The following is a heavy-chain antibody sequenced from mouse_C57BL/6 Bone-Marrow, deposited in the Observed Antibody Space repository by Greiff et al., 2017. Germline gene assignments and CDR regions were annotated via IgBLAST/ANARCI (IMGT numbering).Heavy chain of an antibody. CDR3: HYYGSSYPFAY. CDR1: GYAFSSYW. Sequence: QVQLQQSGAELVKPGASVKISCKASGYAFSSYWMNWVKQRPGKGLEWIGQIYPGDGDTNYNGKFKGKAKLTADKSSSTAYMQLSSLTSEDSAVYFCHYYGSSYPFAYWGQGTLVTVSA. J-gene: IGHJ3*01. D-gene: IGHD1-1*01. V-gene: IGHV1-80*01. CDR2: IYPGDGDT.